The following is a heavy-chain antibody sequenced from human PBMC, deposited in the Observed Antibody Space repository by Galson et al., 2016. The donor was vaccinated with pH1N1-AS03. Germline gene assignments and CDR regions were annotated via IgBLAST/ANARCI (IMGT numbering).Heavy chain of an antibody. CDR3: ARGHVDTTLAVDC. Sequence: TLSLTCTVSGDSISDGFFYWTWIRQPAGKGLEWIGRIYPSGSPKYNPSLKSRVSISVDTSKNQFSLQLKSVTAGDTAVYFCARGHVDTTLAVDCWGQGTPVTVSS. CDR2: IYPSGSP. CDR1: GDSISDGFFY. V-gene: IGHV4-61*02. J-gene: IGHJ4*02. D-gene: IGHD5-18*01.